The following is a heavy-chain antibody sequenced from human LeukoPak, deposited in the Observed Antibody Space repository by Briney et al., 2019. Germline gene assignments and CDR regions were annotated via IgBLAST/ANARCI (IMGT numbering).Heavy chain of an antibody. J-gene: IGHJ4*02. CDR2: ITGTGSRI. CDR3: ARDSAFDY. D-gene: IGHD6-25*01. Sequence: GGSLRLSCAASGFTFSSYEMNWVRQAPGKGLEWVSYITGTGSRIYYADSVKGRFTISRDNAKNSLYLQMNSLRAEDTAVYYCARDSAFDYWGQGILVTVSS. CDR1: GFTFSSYE. V-gene: IGHV3-48*03.